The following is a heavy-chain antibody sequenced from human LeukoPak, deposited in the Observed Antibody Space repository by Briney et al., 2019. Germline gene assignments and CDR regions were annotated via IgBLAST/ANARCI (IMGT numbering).Heavy chain of an antibody. CDR1: RDSMKSYY. CDR2: IYYSGST. J-gene: IGHJ3*02. Sequence: PETLSPTCTVFRDSMKSYYWSWIRQPPGKGLEWIGYIYYSGSTNYNPSLKSRVTISVDTSKNQFSLKLSSVTAADTAVYYCARDRLAAAGAFDIWGQGTMVTVSS. CDR3: ARDRLAAAGAFDI. V-gene: IGHV4-59*01. D-gene: IGHD6-13*01.